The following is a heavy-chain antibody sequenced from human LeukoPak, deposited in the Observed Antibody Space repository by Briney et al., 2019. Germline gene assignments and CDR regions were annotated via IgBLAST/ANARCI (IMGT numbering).Heavy chain of an antibody. V-gene: IGHV3-48*03. J-gene: IGHJ4*02. Sequence: PGGSLRLSCAASGFTFSSYEMNWVRQAPGKGLEWVSHISTSGYTIYYADSVKGRFTISRDNAKNSLYLQMNSLRAEDTAVYYCASQYSSGWYQFDNWGQGTLVTVSS. D-gene: IGHD6-19*01. CDR1: GFTFSSYE. CDR2: ISTSGYTI. CDR3: ASQYSSGWYQFDN.